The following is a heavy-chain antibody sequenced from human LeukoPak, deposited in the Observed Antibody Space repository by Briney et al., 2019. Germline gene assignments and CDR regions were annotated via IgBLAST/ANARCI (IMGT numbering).Heavy chain of an antibody. Sequence: GGSLRLSCAASGFTFSSYAMSWVRQAPGKGLEWVSAISGSGGSTYYADSVKGRFTISRDNSKNTLYLQMNSLRAEDTAVYYCADSSDTAMTGLSIYFDYWGQGTLVTVSS. D-gene: IGHD5-18*01. CDR1: GFTFSSYA. CDR2: ISGSGGST. V-gene: IGHV3-23*01. CDR3: ADSSDTAMTGLSIYFDY. J-gene: IGHJ4*02.